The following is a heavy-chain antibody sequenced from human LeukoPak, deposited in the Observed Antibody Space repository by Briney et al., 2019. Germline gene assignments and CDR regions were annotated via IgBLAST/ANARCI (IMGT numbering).Heavy chain of an antibody. V-gene: IGHV1-69*13. CDR1: GGTLSSYA. D-gene: IGHD2-15*01. J-gene: IGHJ4*02. CDR2: IIPIFGTA. CDR3: ARDRLYCSGGSCYSEGFDY. Sequence: SVKVSCKASGGTLSSYAISWVRQAPGQGLEWMGGIIPIFGTANYAQKFQGRVTITADESTSTAYMELSSLRSEDTAVYYCARDRLYCSGGSCYSEGFDYWGQGTLVTVSS.